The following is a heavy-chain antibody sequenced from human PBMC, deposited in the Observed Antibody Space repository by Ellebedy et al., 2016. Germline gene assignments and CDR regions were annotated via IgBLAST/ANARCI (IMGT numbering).Heavy chain of an antibody. D-gene: IGHD2/OR15-2a*01. CDR2: IYSSGTT. CDR3: ASLKGESVYYGLDV. V-gene: IGHV4-59*01. J-gene: IGHJ6*02. Sequence: GSLRLXXTVSGGYISSYYWSWIRQPPGKGLEWIGYIYSSGTTVYSPSLKSRVTISIDTSKNQFSLKLSSVTAADAAVYYCASLKGESVYYGLDVWGQGTTVTVSS. CDR1: GGYISSYY.